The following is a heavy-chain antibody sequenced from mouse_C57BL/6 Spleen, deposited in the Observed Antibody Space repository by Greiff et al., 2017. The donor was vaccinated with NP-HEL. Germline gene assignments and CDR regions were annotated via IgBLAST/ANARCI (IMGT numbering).Heavy chain of an antibody. Sequence: VQLQQSGPELVKPGASVKISCKASGYSFTGYYMNWVKQSPEKSLEWIGEINPSTGGTTYNQKFKAKATLTVDKSSSTAYMQLKSLTSEDSAVYYCARSGYYGSSSYWYFDVWGTGTTVTVSS. CDR3: ARSGYYGSSSYWYFDV. J-gene: IGHJ1*03. CDR1: GYSFTGYY. V-gene: IGHV1-42*01. CDR2: INPSTGGT. D-gene: IGHD1-1*01.